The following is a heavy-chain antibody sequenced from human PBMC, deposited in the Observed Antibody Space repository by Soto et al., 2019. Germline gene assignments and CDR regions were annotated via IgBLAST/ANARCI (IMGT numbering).Heavy chain of an antibody. CDR1: GFTFSSYG. V-gene: IGHV3-33*01. Sequence: GGSLRLSCAASGFTFSSYGMHWVRQAPGKGLEWVAVIWYDGSNKYYADSVKGRFTISRDDSKNTLYLQMNSLRAEDTAVYYCASSPAGWRSYYYMHVWGKGITVTGSS. D-gene: IGHD3-16*01. CDR2: IWYDGSNK. CDR3: ASSPAGWRSYYYMHV. J-gene: IGHJ6*03.